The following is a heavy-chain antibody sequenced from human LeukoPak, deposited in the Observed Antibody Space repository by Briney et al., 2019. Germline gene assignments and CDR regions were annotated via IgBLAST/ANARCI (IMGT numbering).Heavy chain of an antibody. CDR2: ISYDGSNK. Sequence: GGSLRRSCAASGFTFSSYAMHWVRQAPGKGLEWVAVISYDGSNKYYADSVKGRFTISRDNSKNTLYLQMNSLRAEDTAVYYCARSYDILTGYYSYWGQGTLVTVSS. V-gene: IGHV3-30*04. CDR3: ARSYDILTGYYSY. J-gene: IGHJ4*02. D-gene: IGHD3-9*01. CDR1: GFTFSSYA.